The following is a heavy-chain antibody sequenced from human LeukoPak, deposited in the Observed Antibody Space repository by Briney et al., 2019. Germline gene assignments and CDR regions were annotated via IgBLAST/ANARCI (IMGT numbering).Heavy chain of an antibody. Sequence: GRSLRLSCAASGFTFSSYGMHWVRQAPGKGLEWVAVIWYDGSNKYYADSVKGRFTISRDNSKNTLYLQMDSLRAEDMAVYYCARITMGATSANFYYYFLDAWGKGTTVTVSS. J-gene: IGHJ6*03. CDR1: GFTFSSYG. CDR2: IWYDGSNK. CDR3: ARITMGATSANFYYYFLDA. D-gene: IGHD3-3*01. V-gene: IGHV3-33*01.